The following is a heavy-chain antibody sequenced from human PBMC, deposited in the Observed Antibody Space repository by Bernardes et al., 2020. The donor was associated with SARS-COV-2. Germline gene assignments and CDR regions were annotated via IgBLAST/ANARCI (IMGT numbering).Heavy chain of an antibody. CDR2: IYYSGST. CDR1: GGSISSDY. D-gene: IGHD3-10*01. CDR3: ARGVRGSVLDN. J-gene: IGHJ4*02. Sequence: SETLSLTRTVSGGSISSDYWSWIRQPPGKGLEWIGYIYYSGSTNYNPSLKSRVTISVDTSKNQFSLKVTSVTAADTAVYYCARGVRGSVLDNWGQGTLVTVSS. V-gene: IGHV4-59*01.